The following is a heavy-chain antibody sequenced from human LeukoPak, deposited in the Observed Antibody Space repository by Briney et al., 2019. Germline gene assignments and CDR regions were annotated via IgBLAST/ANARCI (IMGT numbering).Heavy chain of an antibody. CDR3: AKATMVRGVITAFDI. Sequence: GGSLRLSCAASGFTFGDYAMHWVRQAPGKGLEWVSGISWNSGSIGYAGSVKGRFTISRDNAKNSLYLQMNSLRAEDMALYYCAKATMVRGVITAFDIWGQGTMVTVSS. J-gene: IGHJ3*02. CDR2: ISWNSGSI. CDR1: GFTFGDYA. D-gene: IGHD3-10*01. V-gene: IGHV3-9*03.